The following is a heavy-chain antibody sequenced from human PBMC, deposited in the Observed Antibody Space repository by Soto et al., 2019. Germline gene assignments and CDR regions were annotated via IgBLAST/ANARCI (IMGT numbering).Heavy chain of an antibody. D-gene: IGHD3-3*01. Sequence: ASVKVSCKASGYTFTGYYMHWVRQAPGQGLEWMGWINPNSGGANYAQKFQGRVTMTRDTSISTAYMELSRLRSDDTAVYYCARGPYDFWSGSADAFDIWGQGTMVTVSS. CDR3: ARGPYDFWSGSADAFDI. CDR1: GYTFTGYY. J-gene: IGHJ3*02. V-gene: IGHV1-2*02. CDR2: INPNSGGA.